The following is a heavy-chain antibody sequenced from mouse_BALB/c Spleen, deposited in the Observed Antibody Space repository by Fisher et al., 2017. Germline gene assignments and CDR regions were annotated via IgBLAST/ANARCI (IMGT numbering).Heavy chain of an antibody. J-gene: IGHJ4*01. CDR3: AREVPHYYAMDY. D-gene: IGHD2-14*01. Sequence: KFKGKATLTADKSSSTAYMQLSSLASEDSAVYYCAREVPHYYAMDYWGQGTSVTVSS. V-gene: IGHV1-87*01.